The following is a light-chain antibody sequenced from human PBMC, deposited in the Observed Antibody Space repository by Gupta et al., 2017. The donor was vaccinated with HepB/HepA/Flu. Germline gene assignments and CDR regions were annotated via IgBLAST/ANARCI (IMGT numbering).Light chain of an antibody. J-gene: IGKJ2*01. V-gene: IGKV2-30*01. Sequence: DVVLTKSALSLPVTLGQPAPISCTSSRSLVSTDGNTYFDWFNQGPGQSPRRLIYKFSKRDSAVPDRFSGSGSGTVFPLNIGRVGADDLDVYYCIHYTWWPHTFGQGTKLEIK. CDR2: KFS. CDR3: IHYTWWPHT. CDR1: RSLVSTDGNTY.